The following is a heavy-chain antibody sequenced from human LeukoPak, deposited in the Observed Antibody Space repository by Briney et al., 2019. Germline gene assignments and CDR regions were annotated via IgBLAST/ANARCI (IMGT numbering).Heavy chain of an antibody. CDR2: ISHSGST. CDR3: ARGGPARFDY. D-gene: IGHD2-2*01. Sequence: SETLSLTCAVYGGSFSGYYWSWIRQPPGKGLEWIGEISHSGSTNYNPSLKSRVTISVDTSKNQFSLKLSSVTAADTAVYCCARGGPARFDYWGQGTLVTVSS. CDR1: GGSFSGYY. J-gene: IGHJ4*02. V-gene: IGHV4-34*01.